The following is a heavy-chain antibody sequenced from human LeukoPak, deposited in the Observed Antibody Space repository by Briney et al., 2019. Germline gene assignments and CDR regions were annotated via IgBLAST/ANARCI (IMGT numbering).Heavy chain of an antibody. CDR3: ARDCSSTSCYIANDAFDI. CDR2: ISAYNGNT. J-gene: IGHJ3*02. CDR1: GYTFTSYG. Sequence: ASVKVSCKASGYTFTSYGISWVRQAPGQGLEWMGWISAYNGNTNYAQKLQGRVTMTTDTSTSTAYMELRSLRSDDMAVYYCARDCSSTSCYIANDAFDIWGQGTMVTVSS. D-gene: IGHD2-2*02. V-gene: IGHV1-18*03.